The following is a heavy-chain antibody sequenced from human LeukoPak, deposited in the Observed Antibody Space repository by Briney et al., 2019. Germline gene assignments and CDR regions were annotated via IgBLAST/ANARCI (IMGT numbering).Heavy chain of an antibody. CDR2: IAGGDDR. V-gene: IGHV3-23*01. D-gene: IGHD5-24*01. J-gene: IGHJ4*02. CDR1: GFIFSIYG. Sequence: GGSLRLSCEASGFIFSIYGMSWVRQAPGKGLGGVAGIAGGDDRFYADSVKGRFSISRDNSKNTVDLQMNSLRVEDTAVYYCAKDYVSGDGYWDFDYWGQGTLVTVSS. CDR3: AKDYVSGDGYWDFDY.